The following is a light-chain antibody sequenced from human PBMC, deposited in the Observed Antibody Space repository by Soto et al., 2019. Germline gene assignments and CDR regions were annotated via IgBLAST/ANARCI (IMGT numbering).Light chain of an antibody. Sequence: DIQMTQSPSTLSASVGDRVTITCRASQSINSWVAWYQQKPGKAPKVLISDASTLESGVSSRFSGSGFGTEFTFTIGGLQPDDFATYYCQRYNAFSQTFGQGTKVDIK. V-gene: IGKV1-5*01. CDR2: DAS. CDR1: QSINSW. J-gene: IGKJ1*01. CDR3: QRYNAFSQT.